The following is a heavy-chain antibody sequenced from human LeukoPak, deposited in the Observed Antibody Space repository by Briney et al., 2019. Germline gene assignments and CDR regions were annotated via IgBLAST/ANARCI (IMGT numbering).Heavy chain of an antibody. V-gene: IGHV3-21*01. CDR3: ASVGGWPIYY. CDR1: GFTFSSYS. CDR2: ISSSSSYI. D-gene: IGHD6-19*01. Sequence: PGGSLRLSCAASGFTFSSYSMNWARQAPGKGLEWVSSISSSSSYIYYADSVKGRFTISRDNAKNSLYLQMNSLRAEDTAVYYCASVGGWPIYYWGQGTLVTVSS. J-gene: IGHJ4*02.